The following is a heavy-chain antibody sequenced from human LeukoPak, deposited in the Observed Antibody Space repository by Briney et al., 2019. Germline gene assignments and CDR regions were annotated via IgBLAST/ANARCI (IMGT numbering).Heavy chain of an antibody. V-gene: IGHV1-46*01. CDR2: INPSGGST. D-gene: IGHD5-18*01. J-gene: IGHJ4*02. CDR1: GYTFTSYY. Sequence: ASVTVSCTASGYTFTSYYMHWVRQAPGQGLEWMGIINPSGGSTSYAQKFQGRVTMTRNTSTSTVYMELSSLRSEDTAVYYCARGDGYYPIDYWGQGTLVTVSS. CDR3: ARGDGYYPIDY.